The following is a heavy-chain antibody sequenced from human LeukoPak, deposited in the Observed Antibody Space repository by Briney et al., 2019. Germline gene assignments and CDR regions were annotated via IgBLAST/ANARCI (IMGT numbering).Heavy chain of an antibody. CDR3: VVTIFGVVF. CDR1: EFPFSMYW. CDR2: INQDGSEK. J-gene: IGHJ4*02. V-gene: IGHV3-7*01. D-gene: IGHD3-3*01. Sequence: GGSLRPSCAASEFPFSMYWMNWVRQAPGKGLEWVANINQDGSEKNYVDSVKGRFTISRDNAKNSLFLQMDSLRAEDTAVYYCVVTIFGVVFWGQGTLVTFSS.